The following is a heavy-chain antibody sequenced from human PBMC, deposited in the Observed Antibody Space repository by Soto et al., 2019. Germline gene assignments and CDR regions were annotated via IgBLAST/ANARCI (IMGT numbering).Heavy chain of an antibody. CDR2: ISPLLDVT. Sequence: QVHLVQSGAEVKKPGSSVKVSCKASGGAFTNDIITWVRQAPGQGLEWMGRISPLLDVTNYAQKFQGRVTITADKSTRTAYMELNSLIYEDTAVYYCARDSPMGSTFSGYDAIDYWGQGTLVTVSS. J-gene: IGHJ4*02. V-gene: IGHV1-69*08. CDR3: ARDSPMGSTFSGYDAIDY. CDR1: GGAFTNDI. D-gene: IGHD5-12*01.